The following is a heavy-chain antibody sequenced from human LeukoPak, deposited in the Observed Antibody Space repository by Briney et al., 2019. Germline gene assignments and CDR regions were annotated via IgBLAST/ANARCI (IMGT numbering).Heavy chain of an antibody. CDR1: GYTFTGYY. CDR2: INPKIGGT. Sequence: GASVKVSCKASGYTFTGYYMRWVRQAPGQGLEWMGWINPKIGGTNYAQKFQGSVTITADTSNSTAYMELRRLGSGDTAVYYCARGDSGAVTKYYWGQGTLVTVSS. CDR3: ARGDSGAVTKYY. V-gene: IGHV1-2*02. J-gene: IGHJ4*02. D-gene: IGHD4-17*01.